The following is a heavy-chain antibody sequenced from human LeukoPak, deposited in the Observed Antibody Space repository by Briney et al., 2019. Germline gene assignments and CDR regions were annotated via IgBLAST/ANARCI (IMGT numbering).Heavy chain of an antibody. D-gene: IGHD3-3*01. CDR2: SGGSGGAS. CDR3: ARVLRFLEWLLARDAFDI. Sequence: GGSLRLSCAAFGFTFRRHAMSWVRQAPGKGLEWVSSDSDSGGSGGASKYADSVRGRFTISRDNSKNTLYLQMNSLRAEDTAVYYCARVLRFLEWLLARDAFDIWGQGTMVTVSS. CDR1: GFTFRRHA. V-gene: IGHV3-23*01. J-gene: IGHJ3*02.